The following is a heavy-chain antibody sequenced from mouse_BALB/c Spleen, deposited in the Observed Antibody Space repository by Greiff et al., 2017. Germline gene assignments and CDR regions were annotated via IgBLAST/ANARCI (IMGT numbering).Heavy chain of an antibody. CDR1: GYTFTSYV. J-gene: IGHJ4*01. V-gene: IGHV1-14*01. CDR2: IYPGDGST. CDR3: ARAMDY. Sequence: VQLQQSGPELVKPGASVKMSCKASGYTFTSYVMHWVKQKPGQGLEWIGWIYPGDGSTKYNEKFKGKATLTADKSSSTAYMQLSSLTSENSALYYCARAMDYWGQGTSVTVSS.